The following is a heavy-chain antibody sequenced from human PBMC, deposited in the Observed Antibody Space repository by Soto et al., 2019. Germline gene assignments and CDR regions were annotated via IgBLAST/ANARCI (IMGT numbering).Heavy chain of an antibody. Sequence: EVQLVESGGGLVQPGGSLRLSCAASGFTVSSNYMSWVRQAPGKGLECVSVLYSGGSTYYADSVKGRFTISRDSSKNTLYLHMTSLRAEDTTVYYCARDLRNRIAGSTTSEDYWGQGALVTVSS. D-gene: IGHD1-7*01. CDR2: LYSGGST. V-gene: IGHV3-66*01. CDR3: ARDLRNRIAGSTTSEDY. J-gene: IGHJ4*02. CDR1: GFTVSSNY.